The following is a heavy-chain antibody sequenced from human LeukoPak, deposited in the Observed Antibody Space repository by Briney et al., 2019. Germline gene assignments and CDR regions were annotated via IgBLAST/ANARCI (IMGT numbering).Heavy chain of an antibody. Sequence: GGSLRLSCAASGFTFSSYGMHWVRQAPGKGLEWVAFIRYDGSGKYYGDSVKGRFTISRDISKNTLHLQMDSLRAEDTAVYYCAKVASIAAAGEFGSWGQGTLVTVSS. CDR2: IRYDGSGK. CDR3: AKVASIAAAGEFGS. J-gene: IGHJ4*02. CDR1: GFTFSSYG. V-gene: IGHV3-30*02. D-gene: IGHD6-13*01.